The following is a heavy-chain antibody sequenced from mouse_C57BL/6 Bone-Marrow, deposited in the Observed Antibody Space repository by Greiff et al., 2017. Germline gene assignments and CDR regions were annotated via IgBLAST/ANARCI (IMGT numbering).Heavy chain of an antibody. J-gene: IGHJ3*01. CDR2: INSTYGTT. CDR3: ARGGKYWFAY. V-gene: IGHV1-39*01. Sequence: VQLKQSGPELVKPGASVKISRKASGYSFTDYNTNWVRQSNGKSLEWIGAINSTYGTTSYNQKFKGKATLTVDQSSSTAYMQLNSLTSEESAVYYCARGGKYWFAYWGQGTLVTVSA. D-gene: IGHD2-1*01. CDR1: GYSFTDYN.